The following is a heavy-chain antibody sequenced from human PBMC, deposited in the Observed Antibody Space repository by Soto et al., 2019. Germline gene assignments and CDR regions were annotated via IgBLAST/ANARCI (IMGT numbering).Heavy chain of an antibody. CDR3: ARGELLSPFYYYYGMDV. D-gene: IGHD3-10*01. J-gene: IGHJ6*02. CDR1: GYTFTGYY. V-gene: IGHV1-2*04. Sequence: ASVKVSCKASGYTFTGYYMHWVRQAPGQGLEWMGWINPNSGGTNYAQKFRGWVTMTRDTSISTAYMELSRLRSDDTAVYYCARGELLSPFYYYYGMDVWGQGTTVTVSS. CDR2: INPNSGGT.